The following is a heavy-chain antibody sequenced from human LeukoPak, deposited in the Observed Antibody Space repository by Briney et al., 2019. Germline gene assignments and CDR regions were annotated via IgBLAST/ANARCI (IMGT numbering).Heavy chain of an antibody. V-gene: IGHV1-2*02. J-gene: IGHJ4*02. D-gene: IGHD6-13*01. Sequence: ASVKVSCKASVYTFTAYYIHWVRQAPGQGLEWMGWINPNSGGTSYEQKFQGRVTMTRDTSFNTAYMEVSGLTSDDTALYYCARSRDTSSQSAGYWGQGTLVTVSS. CDR1: VYTFTAYY. CDR3: ARSRDTSSQSAGY. CDR2: INPNSGGT.